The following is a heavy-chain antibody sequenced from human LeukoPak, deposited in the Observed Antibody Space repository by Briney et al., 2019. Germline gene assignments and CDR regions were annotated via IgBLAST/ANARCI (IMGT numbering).Heavy chain of an antibody. CDR3: ARMARDYYGSGSYPFDY. CDR1: GYTFTSYY. Sequence: ASVKVSCKASGYTFTSYYMHWVRQAPGQGLEWMGIINPSGGSTSYAQKFQGRVTMTRDTSTSTVYMELSSLRSEDTAVYYCARMARDYYGSGSYPFDYWGQGTLVTVSS. CDR2: INPSGGST. J-gene: IGHJ4*02. V-gene: IGHV1-46*03. D-gene: IGHD3-10*01.